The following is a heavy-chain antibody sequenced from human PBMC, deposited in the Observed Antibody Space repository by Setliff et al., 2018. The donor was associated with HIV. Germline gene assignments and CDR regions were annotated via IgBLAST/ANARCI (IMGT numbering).Heavy chain of an antibody. Sequence: GGSLRLSCAASGFAFDNYWMDWVRQAPGKGLVWVSRITNDGTTTTYADSVKGRFTISRDNAKNTLYLQMNSLRADDTAMYYCVRDPYCSGGACYWPKWGQGTLVTVSS. V-gene: IGHV3-74*01. J-gene: IGHJ1*01. D-gene: IGHD2-15*01. CDR3: VRDPYCSGGACYWPK. CDR2: ITNDGTTT. CDR1: GFAFDNYW.